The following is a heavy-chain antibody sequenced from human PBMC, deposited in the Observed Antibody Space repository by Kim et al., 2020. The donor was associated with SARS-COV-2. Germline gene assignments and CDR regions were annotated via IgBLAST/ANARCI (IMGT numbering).Heavy chain of an antibody. Sequence: SRATISLDTSKNQFSLKLSSVTAADTAVYYCARVRTDYDILTGYQIFDYWGQGTLVTVSS. CDR3: ARVRTDYDILTGYQIFDY. J-gene: IGHJ4*02. V-gene: IGHV4-59*01. D-gene: IGHD3-9*01.